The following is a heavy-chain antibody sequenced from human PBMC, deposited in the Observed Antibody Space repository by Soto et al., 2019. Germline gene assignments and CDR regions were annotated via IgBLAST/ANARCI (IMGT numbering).Heavy chain of an antibody. V-gene: IGHV3-11*01. D-gene: IGHD4-17*01. CDR3: ARDYYGDYILDY. J-gene: IGHJ4*02. CDR2: ISNTGSTK. CDR1: GFSFSDYY. Sequence: PGGSLRLSCVVSGFSFSDYYMSWIRQAPGKGLEWISYISNTGSTKYYADSVKGRFTISRDNAKNSLYLQMNSLRGGDTAVYYCARDYYGDYILDYWGQGTLVTVSS.